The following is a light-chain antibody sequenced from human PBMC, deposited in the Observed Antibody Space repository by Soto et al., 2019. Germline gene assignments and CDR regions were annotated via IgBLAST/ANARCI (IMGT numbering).Light chain of an antibody. Sequence: QSVLTQPASVSGSPGQSITISCTGTSSDVGGYTYVSWYQQRPGKAPKLMIYEVSNRPSGASNRFSGSKSGNTASLTISGLQAEDEAGYYWSSYTSSSTPWVFGTGTKVTAL. CDR2: EVS. J-gene: IGLJ1*01. CDR1: SSDVGGYTY. CDR3: SSYTSSSTPWV. V-gene: IGLV2-14*01.